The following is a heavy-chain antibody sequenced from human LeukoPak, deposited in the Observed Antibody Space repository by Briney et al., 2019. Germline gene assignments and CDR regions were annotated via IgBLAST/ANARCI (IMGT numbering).Heavy chain of an antibody. D-gene: IGHD2-2*01. CDR3: ATFSSTSWGWFDP. CDR2: FDPEDGET. V-gene: IGHV1-24*01. CDR1: GYTLTELS. J-gene: IGHJ5*02. Sequence: ASVTVSCKVSGYTLTELSMHWVRQAPGKGLEWMGGFDPEDGETIYAQKFQGRVTMTEDTSTDTAYMELSGLRSEDTAVYYCATFSSTSWGWFDPWGQGTLVTVSS.